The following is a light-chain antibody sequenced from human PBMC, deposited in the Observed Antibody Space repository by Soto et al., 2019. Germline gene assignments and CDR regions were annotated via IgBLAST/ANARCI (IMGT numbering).Light chain of an antibody. J-gene: IGKJ1*01. Sequence: DIPMTQSPSSLSASVGERVTITCRASQSISSYLNWYQQKPGKAPKLLIYSASSLESGVPSRFSGSGSGTDFTLTISSLQPEDFATYYCQQSYTTPRMFGQGTKVEIK. CDR2: SAS. V-gene: IGKV1-39*01. CDR3: QQSYTTPRM. CDR1: QSISSY.